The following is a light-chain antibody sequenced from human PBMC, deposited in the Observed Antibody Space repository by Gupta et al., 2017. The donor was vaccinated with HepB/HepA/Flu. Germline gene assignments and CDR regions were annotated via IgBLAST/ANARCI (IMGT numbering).Light chain of an antibody. CDR2: GKN. CDR3: NSRDSSGNHLDEV. V-gene: IGLV3-19*01. CDR1: SLRSYY. J-gene: IGLJ2*01. Sequence: SSELTQDPAVSVALGQTVRLTCQGDSLRSYYASWYQQKPGQAPVLVIYGKNNRPSGIPDRFSGSSSGNTASLTITGAQAEDEADYYCNSRDSSGNHLDEVFGGGTKLTVL.